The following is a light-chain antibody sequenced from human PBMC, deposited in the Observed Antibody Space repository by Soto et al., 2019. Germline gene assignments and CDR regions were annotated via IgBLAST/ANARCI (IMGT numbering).Light chain of an antibody. CDR1: QSVSSNY. CDR3: QQTYTTPRT. J-gene: IGKJ1*01. CDR2: GAF. Sequence: EIVLAQSPGTLSLSPRERATFSCRASQSVSSNYLAWYQQKPGQAPRLLIYGAFKRATGIPDRFSGSGSGTDFTLTISRMEPEDFATYYCQQTYTTPRTFGQGTKVDIK. V-gene: IGKV3-20*01.